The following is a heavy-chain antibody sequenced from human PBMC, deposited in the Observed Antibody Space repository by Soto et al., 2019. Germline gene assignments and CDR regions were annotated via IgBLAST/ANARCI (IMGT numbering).Heavy chain of an antibody. CDR2: IYYSGST. V-gene: IGHV4-59*08. CDR3: ARFNWYFDL. Sequence: SETLSLTCTVSGGSISSYYWSWSRQPPGKGLEWIGYIYYSGSTNYNPSLKSRVTISVDTSKNQFSLKLSSVTAADTAVYYCARFNWYFDLWGRGTLVT. J-gene: IGHJ2*01. CDR1: GGSISSYY.